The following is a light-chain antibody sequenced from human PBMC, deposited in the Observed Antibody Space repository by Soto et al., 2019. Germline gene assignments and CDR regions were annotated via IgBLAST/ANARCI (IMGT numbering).Light chain of an antibody. V-gene: IGLV1-47*01. CDR1: SSNIGSNY. CDR3: AAWDDSLSGYV. J-gene: IGLJ1*01. CDR2: RNN. Sequence: QCVLTQPPSAKGTPGQRVTISCKGSSSNIGSNYVYWYQQLPGTAPKLLIYRNNQRPSGVPDRFSGSKSGTSASLAISGLRSEDEADYYCAAWDDSLSGYVFGTGTKVTVL.